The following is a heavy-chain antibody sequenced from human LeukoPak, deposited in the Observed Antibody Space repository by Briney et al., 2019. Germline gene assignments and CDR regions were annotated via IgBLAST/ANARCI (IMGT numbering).Heavy chain of an antibody. CDR2: ISSSGSTI. D-gene: IGHD2-2*01. J-gene: IGHJ4*02. Sequence: GGSLRLSCAASGFTFSGYEMNWVRQAPGKGLEWVSYISSSGSTIYYADSVKGRFTISRDNAKNSLFLQMNSLRVEDTALYYCAKDLGGSATTVWGQGTLVTVSS. CDR1: GFTFSGYE. V-gene: IGHV3-48*03. CDR3: AKDLGGSATTV.